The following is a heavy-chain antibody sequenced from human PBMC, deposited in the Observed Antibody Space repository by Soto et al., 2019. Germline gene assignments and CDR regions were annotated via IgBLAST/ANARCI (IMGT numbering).Heavy chain of an antibody. V-gene: IGHV1-69*04. J-gene: IGHJ6*03. CDR2: IIPILGVA. CDR1: GDTFSNHT. Sequence: QVQLVQSGAEVKKPGSSVKVSCKASGDTFSNHTISWVRQAPGQGLEWMGRIIPILGVANYAQKFQGRVKITADKSTNTAYMELSSLRSADTAVCYCARVAEMSTGTEGYYYYMDVWGKGTTVTVSS. CDR3: ARVAEMSTGTEGYYYYMDV. D-gene: IGHD4-17*01.